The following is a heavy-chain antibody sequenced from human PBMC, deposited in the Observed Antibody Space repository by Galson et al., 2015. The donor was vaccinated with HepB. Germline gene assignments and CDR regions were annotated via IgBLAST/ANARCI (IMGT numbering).Heavy chain of an antibody. CDR3: ARDPGVLFGVVIPYYYYYGMDV. CDR2: IKQDGSEK. J-gene: IGHJ6*02. Sequence: SLRLSCAASGFTFSSYEMNWVRQAPGKGLEWVANIKQDGSEKYYVDSVKGRFTISRDNAKNSLYLQMNSLRAEDTAVYYCARDPGVLFGVVIPYYYYYGMDVWGQGTTVTVSS. D-gene: IGHD3-3*01. CDR1: GFTFSSYE. V-gene: IGHV3-7*03.